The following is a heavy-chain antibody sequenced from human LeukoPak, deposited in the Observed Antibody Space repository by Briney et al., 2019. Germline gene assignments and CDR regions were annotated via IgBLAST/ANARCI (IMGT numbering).Heavy chain of an antibody. CDR2: IKQDGSQA. V-gene: IGHV3-7*01. Sequence: GGSLRLSCAASGFTFSDYWMAWVRQAPGKGLEWMDNIKQDGSQAYYVDSVKGRFTISRDNAKNSLYLQMNSLRAEDTALYYCARKGLPDYWGQGTLVTVSS. J-gene: IGHJ4*02. CDR1: GFTFSDYW. CDR3: ARKGLPDY.